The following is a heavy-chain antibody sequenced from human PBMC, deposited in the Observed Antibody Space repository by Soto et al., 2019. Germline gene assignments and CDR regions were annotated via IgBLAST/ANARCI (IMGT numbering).Heavy chain of an antibody. J-gene: IGHJ4*02. CDR2: IYHSGST. CDR3: ARFLIFGSYYDY. CDR1: GGSISSGGYS. Sequence: PSETLSLTYAVSGGSISSGGYSWSWIRQPPGKGLEWIGYIYHSGSTYYNPSLKSRVTISVDRSKNQFSLKLSSVTAADTAVYYCARFLIFGSYYDYWGQGTLVTVSS. D-gene: IGHD2-21*02. V-gene: IGHV4-30-2*01.